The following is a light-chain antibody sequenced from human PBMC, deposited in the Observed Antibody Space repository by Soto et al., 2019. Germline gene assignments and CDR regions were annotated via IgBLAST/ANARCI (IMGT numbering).Light chain of an antibody. V-gene: IGKV3-15*01. J-gene: IGKJ1*01. CDR3: QQYKNGWA. CDR1: QSVGSN. Sequence: EIVMTQSPATLSVSPGERATLSCRASQSVGSNLAWYQQKPGQAPRLLIYGASTRATGIPARFIGGGSGTEFTLTISSLQSEDFAVYYCQQYKNGWAFGQGTTVEI. CDR2: GAS.